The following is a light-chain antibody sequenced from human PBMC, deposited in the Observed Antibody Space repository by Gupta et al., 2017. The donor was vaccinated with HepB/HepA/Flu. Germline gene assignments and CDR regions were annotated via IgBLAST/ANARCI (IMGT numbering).Light chain of an antibody. J-gene: IGLJ2*01. CDR3: CSYAGSYTYVV. CDR2: DVS. Sequence: QSALTQPRPVSWSPGTSVTISCTGNSSDVGGYNYVSWYPQQPGKAPKPMIYDVSKRPSGVPDRFSGSKSGNTASLTISGLQAEDEADYYCCSYAGSYTYVVFGGGTKLTVL. V-gene: IGLV2-11*01. CDR1: SSDVGGYNY.